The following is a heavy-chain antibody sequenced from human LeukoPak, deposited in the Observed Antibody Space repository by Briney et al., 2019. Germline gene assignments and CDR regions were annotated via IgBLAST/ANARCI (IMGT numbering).Heavy chain of an antibody. CDR2: MNPNSGNT. V-gene: IGHV1-8*03. CDR1: GYTFTSYV. Sequence: ASVKVSCKASGYTFTSYVINWVRQATGQGLEWMGWMNPNSGNTGYAQKFQGRVTITRNTSISTAYMELSSLRSEDTAVYYCARPARGYYDFWSGYYLVVWGQGTLVTVSS. D-gene: IGHD3-3*01. CDR3: ARPARGYYDFWSGYYLVV. J-gene: IGHJ4*02.